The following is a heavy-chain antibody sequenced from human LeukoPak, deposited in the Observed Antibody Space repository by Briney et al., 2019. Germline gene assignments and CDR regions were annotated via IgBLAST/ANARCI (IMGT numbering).Heavy chain of an antibody. J-gene: IGHJ3*02. CDR1: GYTFTSYD. CDR2: MNPNSGNT. V-gene: IGHV1-8*02. Sequence: ASVKVSCKASGYTFTSYDINWVRQATGQGLEWMGWMNPNSGNTGYAQKFQGRVTMTRDTSTSTVYMELSSLRSEDTAVYYCARGLIPNYYYDSSGYPHGRDAFDIWGQGTMVTVSS. D-gene: IGHD3-22*01. CDR3: ARGLIPNYYYDSSGYPHGRDAFDI.